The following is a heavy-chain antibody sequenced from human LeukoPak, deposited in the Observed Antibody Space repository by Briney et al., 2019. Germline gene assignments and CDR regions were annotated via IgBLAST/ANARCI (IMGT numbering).Heavy chain of an antibody. CDR2: ISDSGRST. J-gene: IGHJ4*02. V-gene: IGHV3-23*01. CDR3: ARDRMVYTY. CDR1: GFTFSNYA. Sequence: PGQSLRLSCAASGFTFSNYAMSWVRQAPGKRLEWVSAISDSGRSTYYADSVKGRFTISRDNSKITLYLQMNSLRAEETAVYYCARDRMVYTYWGQGTLVTVSS. D-gene: IGHD3-10*01.